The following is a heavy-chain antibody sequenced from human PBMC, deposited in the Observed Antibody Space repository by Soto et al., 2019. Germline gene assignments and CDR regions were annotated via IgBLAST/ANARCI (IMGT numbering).Heavy chain of an antibody. V-gene: IGHV3-48*02. CDR1: RFTFSDYS. Sequence: QTGGSLRLSCAASRFTFSDYSMNWVRQAPGKGLEWVSYISGGGETIYYADSVGGRFTISRDNAKNSLFLQMNSLRDEDTAVYYCARESPSSQWLPTRYFDYWGQGTQVTVSS. D-gene: IGHD6-19*01. J-gene: IGHJ4*02. CDR3: ARESPSSQWLPTRYFDY. CDR2: ISGGGETI.